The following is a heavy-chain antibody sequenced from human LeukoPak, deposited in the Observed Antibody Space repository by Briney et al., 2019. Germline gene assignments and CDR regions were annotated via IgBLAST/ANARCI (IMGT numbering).Heavy chain of an antibody. CDR2: INPNSGGT. J-gene: IGHJ4*02. V-gene: IGHV1-2*02. CDR1: GYTFTGYY. Sequence: GASVKVSCKASGYTFTGYYMRWVRQAPGQGLEWMGWINPNSGGTNYTQKFQGRVTMTRDTSISTAYMELSRLRSDDTAVYYCAREDSSSSPYYFDYWGQGTLVTVSS. D-gene: IGHD6-6*01. CDR3: AREDSSSSPYYFDY.